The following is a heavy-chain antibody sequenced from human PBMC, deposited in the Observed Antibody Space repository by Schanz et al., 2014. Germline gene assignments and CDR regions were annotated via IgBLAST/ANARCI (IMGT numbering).Heavy chain of an antibody. CDR1: GFSFSDYG. CDR3: AKDQLANYRGSGYNWFDP. Sequence: VQLVESGGGLVQPGGSLRLSCAGSGFSFSDYGMHWVRQAPGRGLEWVAVISYHGSERYYADSVKGRFSVSRDNSKNTLYLQMNSLRADDTAVYYCAKDQLANYRGSGYNWFDPWGQGTLVTVSS. CDR2: ISYHGSER. J-gene: IGHJ5*02. D-gene: IGHD3-10*01. V-gene: IGHV3-30*18.